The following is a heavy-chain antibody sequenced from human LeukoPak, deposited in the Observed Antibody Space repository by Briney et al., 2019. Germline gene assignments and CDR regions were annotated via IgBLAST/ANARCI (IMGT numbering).Heavy chain of an antibody. Sequence: GGSLRLSCAASGFTFSSYGMHWVRQAPGKGLEWVAVIPYDGSNKYYADSVKGRFTISRDNSKNTLYLQMNSLRAEDTAVYYCAKNYYDSSGPFDYWGQGTLVTVSS. CDR3: AKNYYDSSGPFDY. V-gene: IGHV3-30*18. CDR2: IPYDGSNK. CDR1: GFTFSSYG. J-gene: IGHJ4*02. D-gene: IGHD3-22*01.